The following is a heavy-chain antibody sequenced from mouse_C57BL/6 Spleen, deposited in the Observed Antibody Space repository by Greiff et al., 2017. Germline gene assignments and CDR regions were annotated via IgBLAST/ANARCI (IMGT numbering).Heavy chain of an antibody. V-gene: IGHV5-6*01. J-gene: IGHJ1*03. D-gene: IGHD1-1*01. CDR3: AISPHYYGSSYGYFDV. Sequence: GQLVESGGDLVKPGGSLKLSCAASGFTFSSYGMSWVRQTPDKRLEWVATISSGGSYTYYPDSVKGRFTISRDNAKNTLYLQMSSLKSEDTAMYYCAISPHYYGSSYGYFDVWGTGTTVTVSS. CDR2: ISSGGSYT. CDR1: GFTFSSYG.